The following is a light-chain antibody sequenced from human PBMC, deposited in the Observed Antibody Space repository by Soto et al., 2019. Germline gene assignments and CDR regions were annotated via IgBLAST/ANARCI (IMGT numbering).Light chain of an antibody. CDR1: SSDIGAYDS. CDR3: SSYTSSSTVGV. Sequence: QSALTQPASVSGSPGQSITVSCTGTSSDIGAYDSVSWYQHHPGQAPKVIISEVSKRPSGVSHRFSGSKSGNTASLTISGLQAEDEADYYCSSYTSSSTVGVFGTGTKGTVL. J-gene: IGLJ1*01. V-gene: IGLV2-14*01. CDR2: EVS.